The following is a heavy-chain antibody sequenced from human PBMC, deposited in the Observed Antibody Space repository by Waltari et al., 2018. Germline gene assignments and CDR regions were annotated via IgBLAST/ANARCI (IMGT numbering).Heavy chain of an antibody. V-gene: IGHV4-59*13. CDR1: GGSISSYY. J-gene: IGHJ4*02. Sequence: QVQLQESGPGLVKPSETLSLTCTVSGGSISSYYWSWIRQPPGKGLEWIGYIYYSGSPNSNPTLKSRVTLSVDPSKNQFSLKLSSVTAADPAVYYCARGGHYDILMDYWGQGTLVTVSS. CDR2: IYYSGSP. CDR3: ARGGHYDILMDY. D-gene: IGHD3-9*01.